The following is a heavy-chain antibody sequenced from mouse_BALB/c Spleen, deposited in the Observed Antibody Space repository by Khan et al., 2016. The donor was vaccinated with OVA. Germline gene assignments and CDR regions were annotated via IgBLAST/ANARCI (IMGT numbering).Heavy chain of an antibody. CDR3: ANGNYGWFAS. J-gene: IGHJ3*01. CDR2: ISSAATYT. Sequence: EGELVETGGGIGEPGGSLKISCATSGVTFSRFAMSWVRQTPEKRLECVVTISSAATYTYYPDSVKGRFTISRDNAQHTLSLQMHSPRSDDTAIYYCANGNYGWFASWGQGTLVTVST. CDR1: GVTFSRFA. V-gene: IGHV5-9-3*01. D-gene: IGHD2-1*01.